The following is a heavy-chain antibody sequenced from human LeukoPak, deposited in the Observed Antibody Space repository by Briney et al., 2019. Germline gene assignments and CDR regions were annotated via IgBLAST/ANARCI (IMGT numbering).Heavy chain of an antibody. V-gene: IGHV3-30*03. CDR2: ISYDGSNK. CDR3: ARGDLYCSSTSCYPSEYFQH. J-gene: IGHJ1*01. D-gene: IGHD2-2*01. Sequence: GGSLRLSCTVSGFSFSQYGIHWVRQAPGKGLEWVAVISYDGSNKYYADSVKGRFTISRDNSKNTLYLQMNSLRAEDTAVYYCARGDLYCSSTSCYPSEYFQHWGQGTLVTVSS. CDR1: GFSFSQYG.